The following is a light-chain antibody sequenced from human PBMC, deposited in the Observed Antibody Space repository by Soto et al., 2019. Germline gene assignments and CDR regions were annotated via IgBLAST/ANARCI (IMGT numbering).Light chain of an antibody. J-gene: IGLJ1*01. CDR1: SSDVGGYNY. CDR2: EVS. CDR3: SSYTSSSTDV. Sequence: QSALTXPASVSGSPGQSITISCTGTSSDVGGYNYVSWYQQHPGKAPKLMIYEVSNRPSGVSNRFSGSKSGNTASLTISGLQAEDEADYYCSSYTSSSTDVFGTGTKVTVL. V-gene: IGLV2-14*01.